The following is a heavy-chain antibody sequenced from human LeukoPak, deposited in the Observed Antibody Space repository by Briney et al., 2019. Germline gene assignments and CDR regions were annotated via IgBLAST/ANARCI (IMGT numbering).Heavy chain of an antibody. CDR1: EFIFSGSA. CDR2: IRSKANSYAT. V-gene: IGHV3-73*01. D-gene: IGHD4-11*01. CDR3: TKTVPSGHYYYMDV. Sequence: PGGSLRLSCAASEFIFSGSAIHWVRQASGKGLEWVGRIRSKANSYATVYAASVQGRFTISRDDSKNTAYLQMSSLKTEDTAVYYCTKTVPSGHYYYMDVWGKGTTVTVSS. J-gene: IGHJ6*03.